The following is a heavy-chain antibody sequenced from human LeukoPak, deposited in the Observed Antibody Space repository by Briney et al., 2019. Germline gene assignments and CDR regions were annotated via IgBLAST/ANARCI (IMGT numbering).Heavy chain of an antibody. CDR3: ARDKDYGMDV. J-gene: IGHJ6*02. CDR2: IYSGGST. Sequence: GGSLRLSCAASGFTVSSNYMSWIHQAPGKGLEWVSVIYSGGSTYYADSVKGRFTISRDNSKNTLYLQMNSLRAEDTAVYYCARDKDYGMDVWGQGTTVTVSS. CDR1: GFTVSSNY. V-gene: IGHV3-53*01.